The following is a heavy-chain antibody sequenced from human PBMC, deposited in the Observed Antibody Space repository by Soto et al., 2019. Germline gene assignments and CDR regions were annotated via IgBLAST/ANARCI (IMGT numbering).Heavy chain of an antibody. D-gene: IGHD3-16*01. CDR2: SFPRDSDT. Sequence: GESLKISCKGFGYSFTTYWIGWVRQMPGKGLEWMGSSFPRDSDTRYSPSFQGQVTISADKSTSTAYLQWSSLKASDTAMYFCARQGLSAEYFQHWGQGALGTVSS. J-gene: IGHJ1*01. CDR1: GYSFTTYW. V-gene: IGHV5-51*01. CDR3: ARQGLSAEYFQH.